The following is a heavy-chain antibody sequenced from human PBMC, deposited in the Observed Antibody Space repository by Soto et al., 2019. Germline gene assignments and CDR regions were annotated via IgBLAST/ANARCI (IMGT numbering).Heavy chain of an antibody. D-gene: IGHD5-18*01. CDR1: GFTFDDYA. J-gene: IGHJ3*02. V-gene: IGHV3-9*01. Sequence: EVQLVESGGGLVQPGRSLRLSCAVSGFTFDDYAMNWVRQAPGEGLEWVAGISWNSGSIGYADSLKGRFTITRDNAQNSQDLQMNSLRAEGTAWYDCVRWDTAMVRGAFDIWGQGTLVTVSS. CDR2: ISWNSGSI. CDR3: VRWDTAMVRGAFDI.